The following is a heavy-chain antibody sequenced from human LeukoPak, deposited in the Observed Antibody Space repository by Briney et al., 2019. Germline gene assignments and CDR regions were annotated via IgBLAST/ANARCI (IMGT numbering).Heavy chain of an antibody. Sequence: RGASVKVSCKASGYTFTSYDINWVRQATGQGLEWMGWMNPNSGNTGYAQKFQGRVTMTRNTSISTAYMELSSLRSEDTAVYYCARGRRYSSGWFSRPDAFDIWGQGTMVTVS. J-gene: IGHJ3*02. D-gene: IGHD6-19*01. V-gene: IGHV1-8*01. CDR2: MNPNSGNT. CDR1: GYTFTSYD. CDR3: ARGRRYSSGWFSRPDAFDI.